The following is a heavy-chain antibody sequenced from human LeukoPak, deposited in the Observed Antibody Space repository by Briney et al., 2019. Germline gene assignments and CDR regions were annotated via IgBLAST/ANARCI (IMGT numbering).Heavy chain of an antibody. CDR1: GDSVSSNSAA. J-gene: IGHJ6*03. D-gene: IGHD4-23*01. Sequence: SQTLSLTCAISGDSVSSNSAAWNWIRQSPSRGLEWLGRTYYRSKWYNDYAVSVKSRITINPDTSKNQFSLQLNSVTPEDTAVYYCARSSGGNSDYYYYYKDVWGKGTTVTVSS. CDR3: ARSSGGNSDYYYYYKDV. V-gene: IGHV6-1*01. CDR2: TYYRSKWYN.